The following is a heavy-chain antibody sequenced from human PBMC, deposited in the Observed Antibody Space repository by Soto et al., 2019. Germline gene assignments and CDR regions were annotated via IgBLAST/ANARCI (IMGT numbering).Heavy chain of an antibody. CDR3: ASNYYDSSGYYSPFDY. CDR2: IIPIFGTA. CDR1: GGTFSSYA. J-gene: IGHJ4*02. Sequence: GASVKVSCKASGGTFSSYAISWVRQAPGQGLEWMGGIIPIFGTANYAQKFQGRVTITADESTSTAYMELSSLRSEDTAVYYCASNYYDSSGYYSPFDYWGQGTLVTVSS. D-gene: IGHD3-22*01. V-gene: IGHV1-69*13.